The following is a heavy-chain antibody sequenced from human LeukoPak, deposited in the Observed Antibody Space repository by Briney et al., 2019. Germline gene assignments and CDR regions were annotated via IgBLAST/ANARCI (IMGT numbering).Heavy chain of an antibody. CDR3: ARGGIAAAGTFDY. Sequence: GASVKVSCKASGYTFTSYDINWVRQATGQGLEWMGGMNPNSGNTGYAQKFQGRVTITRNTSISTAYMELSSLRSEDTAVYYCARGGIAAAGTFDYWGQGTLVTVSS. CDR1: GYTFTSYD. CDR2: MNPNSGNT. J-gene: IGHJ4*02. V-gene: IGHV1-8*01. D-gene: IGHD6-13*01.